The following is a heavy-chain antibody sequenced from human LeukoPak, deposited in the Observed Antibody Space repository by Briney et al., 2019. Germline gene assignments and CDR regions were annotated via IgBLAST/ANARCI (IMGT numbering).Heavy chain of an antibody. D-gene: IGHD3-22*01. CDR1: GYTFTSYH. V-gene: IGHV1-46*01. CDR2: INPSGGST. CDR3: ARDPRYDSSGYYGDAFDV. Sequence: GASVKVSCKTSGYTFTSYHMHWVRQAPGQGLEWMGIINPSGGSTSYAQKFQGRVTMTRDTSTSTVYMELSSLRSDDTAVYYCARDPRYDSSGYYGDAFDVWGQGTMVTVSS. J-gene: IGHJ3*01.